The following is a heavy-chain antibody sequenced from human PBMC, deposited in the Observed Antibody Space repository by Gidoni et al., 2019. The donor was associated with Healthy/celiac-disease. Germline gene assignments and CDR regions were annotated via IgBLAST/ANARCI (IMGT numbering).Heavy chain of an antibody. D-gene: IGHD6-6*01. V-gene: IGHV1-2*02. CDR3: ARDRPEYSSSSYYYYYYYGMDV. Sequence: QVQLVQSGAEVKTPGASVKVSCKASGYTFTGYYMHWVRQAPGQGLAWMGWINPNSGGTNYSQKFQGRVTMTRDTSISTAYMELSRLRSDDTAVYYCARDRPEYSSSSYYYYYYYGMDVWGQGTTVTVSS. CDR1: GYTFTGYY. J-gene: IGHJ6*02. CDR2: INPNSGGT.